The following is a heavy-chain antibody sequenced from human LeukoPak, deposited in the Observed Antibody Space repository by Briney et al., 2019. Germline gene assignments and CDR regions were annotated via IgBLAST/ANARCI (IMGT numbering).Heavy chain of an antibody. V-gene: IGHV4-4*07. J-gene: IGHJ3*02. D-gene: IGHD1-26*01. CDR2: IYSSGST. Sequence: SETLSLTCTHPGGSISRYNWSWIRHPARKGLDWIGRIYSSGSTNYNPSLKSRVTMSVDTSKNQFSLKLSSVTAADTAVYYCARDLIVGATEGDAFDIWGQGTMVTVSS. CDR1: GGSISRYN. CDR3: ARDLIVGATEGDAFDI.